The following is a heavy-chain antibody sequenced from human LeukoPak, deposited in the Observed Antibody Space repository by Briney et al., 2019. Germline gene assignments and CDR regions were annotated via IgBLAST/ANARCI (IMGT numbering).Heavy chain of an antibody. J-gene: IGHJ4*02. CDR2: INSDGSST. CDR1: GFTLSSYW. D-gene: IGHD2-15*01. V-gene: IGHV3-74*01. Sequence: GGSLRLSCAASGFTLSSYWMHWVRQAPGKGLVWVSRINSDGSSTSYADSVKGRFTISRDNAKNTLYLQMNSLRAEDTAVYYCARNVLPGYFDYWGQGTLVTVSS. CDR3: ARNVLPGYFDY.